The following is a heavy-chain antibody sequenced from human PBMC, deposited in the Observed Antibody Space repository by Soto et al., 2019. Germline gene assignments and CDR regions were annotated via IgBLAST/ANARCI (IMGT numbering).Heavy chain of an antibody. CDR1: GGSVSSGRYY. V-gene: IGHV4-39*01. CDR2: IYYSGST. Sequence: SETLSLTCTVSGGSVSSGRYYWSWIRQPPGKGLEWIGSIYYSGSTYYNPSLKSRVTISVDTSKNQFSLKLSSVTAADTAVYYCARQRWELAFDYWGQGTLVTVSS. J-gene: IGHJ4*02. D-gene: IGHD1-26*01. CDR3: ARQRWELAFDY.